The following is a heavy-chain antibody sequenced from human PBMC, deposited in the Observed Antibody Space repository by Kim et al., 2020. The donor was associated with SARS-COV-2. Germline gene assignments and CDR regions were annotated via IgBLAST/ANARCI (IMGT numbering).Heavy chain of an antibody. CDR3: ARAPHMKTHGHKWFDP. J-gene: IGHJ5*01. Sequence: SETLSLTCTVSGDSIRSHFWSWIRHVPGTGLEWIGYIYIAGSTTYNPSLMNRVTISTDTSKNQLSLKLTSVTAADTAVYYCARAPHMKTHGHKWFDPWGQGIWVTVSS. CDR1: GDSIRSHF. V-gene: IGHV4-59*11. CDR2: IYIAGST. D-gene: IGHD2-21*01.